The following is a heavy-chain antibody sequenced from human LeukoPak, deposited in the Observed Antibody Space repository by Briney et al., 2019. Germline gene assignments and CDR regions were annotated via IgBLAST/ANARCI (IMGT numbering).Heavy chain of an antibody. Sequence: GGSLRLSCAASGFTFNTYAMNWVRQAPGKGLEWVPGISGVYNSTYCAVSVKGRFTISRDNSENTLFLQMNSLRAEDTAVYYCAKVVLATAVYYYGIDVWGQGTTVTVSS. V-gene: IGHV3-23*01. CDR2: ISGVYNST. J-gene: IGHJ6*02. D-gene: IGHD3-3*02. CDR1: GFTFNTYA. CDR3: AKVVLATAVYYYGIDV.